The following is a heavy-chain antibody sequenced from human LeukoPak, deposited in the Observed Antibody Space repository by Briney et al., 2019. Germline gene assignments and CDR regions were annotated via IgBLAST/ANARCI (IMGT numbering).Heavy chain of an antibody. CDR1: GFSFSNAW. V-gene: IGHV3-15*01. D-gene: IGHD3-10*01. J-gene: IGHJ4*02. CDR2: IKSSADDGTT. CDR3: ATYNSGSLRPYFDY. Sequence: PGGSLRLSCAASGFSFSNAWISWVRQAPGKGLEWVGRIKSSADDGTTEYAAPVKGRFTISRDDSKDTLYLQMYSLTTDDTGVYYCATYNSGSLRPYFDYWGQGTLVTVSS.